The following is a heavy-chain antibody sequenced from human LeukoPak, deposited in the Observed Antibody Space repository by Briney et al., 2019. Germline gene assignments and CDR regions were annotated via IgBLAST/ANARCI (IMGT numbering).Heavy chain of an antibody. CDR2: IYRSGST. Sequence: SETLSLTCGVSGYSISSGYYWGWLRPSPGEGLEWIGNIYRSGSTYYNPSLKSRVTISVDTSKNQFSLRLTSVTAADTAVYYCARRDRWFDPWGQGTLVTVSS. CDR1: GYSISSGYY. J-gene: IGHJ5*02. V-gene: IGHV4-38-2*01. CDR3: ARRDRWFDP.